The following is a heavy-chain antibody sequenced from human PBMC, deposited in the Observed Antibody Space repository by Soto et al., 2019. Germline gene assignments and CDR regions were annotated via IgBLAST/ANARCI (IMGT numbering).Heavy chain of an antibody. Sequence: QVQLVESGGGVVQPGRSLRLSCAASGFTFSSYAMHWVRQAPGKGLEWVAVISYDGSNKYYADSVKGRFTISRDNSKNTLYLQMNSLRAEDTAVYYCARGYYDSSGHHWGQGTLVTVSS. D-gene: IGHD3-22*01. V-gene: IGHV3-30-3*01. J-gene: IGHJ4*02. CDR3: ARGYYDSSGHH. CDR2: ISYDGSNK. CDR1: GFTFSSYA.